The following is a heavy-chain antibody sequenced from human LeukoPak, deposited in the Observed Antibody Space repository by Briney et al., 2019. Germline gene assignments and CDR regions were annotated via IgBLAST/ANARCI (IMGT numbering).Heavy chain of an antibody. CDR2: ISYDGSNK. Sequence: GGSLRLSCAASGFTFSSYGMHWVRQAPGKGLEWVAVISYDGSNKYYADSVKGRFTISRDNAKNSLYLQMNSLRAEDTAVYYCARDELPRGFAGYWGQGTLVTVSS. D-gene: IGHD2-15*01. J-gene: IGHJ4*02. CDR1: GFTFSSYG. CDR3: ARDELPRGFAGY. V-gene: IGHV3-30*03.